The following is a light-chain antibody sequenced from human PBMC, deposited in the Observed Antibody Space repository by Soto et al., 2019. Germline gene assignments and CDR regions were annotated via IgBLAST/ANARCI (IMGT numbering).Light chain of an antibody. J-gene: IGKJ5*01. CDR3: QQRSNWIT. Sequence: EIVMTHSPGTVSLSPGEMATLSCRASQSVSSSYLAWYQQKPGQAPRLLIYDASYRATGIPARFSGSGSGTDFILTISSLEPEDFAIYYCQQRSNWITFGQGTRLEIK. V-gene: IGKV3-11*01. CDR1: QSVSSSY. CDR2: DAS.